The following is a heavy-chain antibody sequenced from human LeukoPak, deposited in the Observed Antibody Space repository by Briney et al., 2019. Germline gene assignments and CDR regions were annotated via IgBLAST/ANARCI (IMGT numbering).Heavy chain of an antibody. V-gene: IGHV3-30*18. Sequence: GGSLRLSCAASGFTFSSYGIHWVRQAPGKGLEWVAVISYDGSNKYYADSVKGRFTISRDNSKNTLYLQMNSLRTEDTAVYYCAKETAAKYSSGWTGGGPSLRYWGQGTLVTVSS. CDR2: ISYDGSNK. CDR1: GFTFSSYG. D-gene: IGHD6-19*01. CDR3: AKETAAKYSSGWTGGGPSLRY. J-gene: IGHJ4*02.